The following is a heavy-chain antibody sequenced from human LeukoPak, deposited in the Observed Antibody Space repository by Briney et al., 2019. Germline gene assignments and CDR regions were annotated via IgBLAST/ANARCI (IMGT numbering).Heavy chain of an antibody. CDR2: IYYSGST. J-gene: IGHJ3*02. Sequence: SKSLSLTCTVTGGSISSGGYYWSWIRQHPGKGLEWIGYIYYSGSTHYNPSLKSRVTISVDTSKNQFSLKLSSVTAADTAVYYCARVPRGGDYYDSSGYYPGSAFDIWGQGTMVTVSS. CDR3: ARVPRGGDYYDSSGYYPGSAFDI. V-gene: IGHV4-31*02. CDR1: GGSISSGGYY. D-gene: IGHD3-22*01.